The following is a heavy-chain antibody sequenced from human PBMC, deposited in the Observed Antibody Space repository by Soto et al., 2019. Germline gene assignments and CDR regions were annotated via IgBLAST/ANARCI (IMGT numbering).Heavy chain of an antibody. D-gene: IGHD3-22*01. CDR2: IPSSGSI. V-gene: IGHV4-30-4*01. CDR1: GGSISSDDYY. J-gene: IGHJ1*01. Sequence: SETLSLTCTVSGGSISSDDYYWSWIRQAPGRGLEWIGYIPSSGSIYYNPSLKSRATTSIDTAGNQFSLKVSSVTVADTAVYYCARDLDGLHDDTSGPFPRPGWGQGTLVTVSS. CDR3: ARDLDGLHDDTSGPFPRPG.